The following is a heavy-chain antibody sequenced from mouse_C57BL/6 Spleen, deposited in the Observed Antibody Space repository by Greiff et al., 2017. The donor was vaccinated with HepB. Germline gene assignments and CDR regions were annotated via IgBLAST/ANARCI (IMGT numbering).Heavy chain of an antibody. V-gene: IGHV1-61*01. CDR3: ARELRLRNAMDY. CDR2: IYPSDSET. CDR1: GYTFTSYW. J-gene: IGHJ4*01. Sequence: VQLQQSGAELVRPGSSVKLSCKASGYTFTSYWMDWVKQRPGQGLEWIGNIYPSDSETHYNQKFKDKATLTVDKSSSTAYMQLSSLTSEDSAVYYCARELRLRNAMDYWGQGTSVTVSS.